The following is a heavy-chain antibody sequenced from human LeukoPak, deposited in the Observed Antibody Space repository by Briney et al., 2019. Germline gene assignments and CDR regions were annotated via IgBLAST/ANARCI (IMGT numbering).Heavy chain of an antibody. CDR2: IYYSGSA. Sequence: PSQTLSLTCTVSGGSISSGDYYWSWIRQPPGKGLEWIGYIYYSGSAYYNPSLKSRVTISVDTSKNQFSLKLSSVTAADTAVYYCARLRIQLWLGSVGNWYFDLWGRGTLVTVSS. V-gene: IGHV4-30-4*08. D-gene: IGHD5-18*01. CDR1: GGSISSGDYY. CDR3: ARLRIQLWLGSVGNWYFDL. J-gene: IGHJ2*01.